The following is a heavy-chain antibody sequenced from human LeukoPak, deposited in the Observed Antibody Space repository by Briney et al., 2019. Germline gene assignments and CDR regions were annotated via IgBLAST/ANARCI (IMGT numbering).Heavy chain of an antibody. CDR2: INPNSGGT. Sequence: GASVKVSCKASGYTFTGYYMHWVRQAPGQGLEWMGWINPNSGGTNYAQKFQGRVTMTRDTSITTAYMELSSLRSDDTAVYYCAREHSGYDFTTSGKDAFDIWGQGTMVTVSS. CDR3: AREHSGYDFTTSGKDAFDI. D-gene: IGHD5-12*01. CDR1: GYTFTGYY. V-gene: IGHV1-2*02. J-gene: IGHJ3*02.